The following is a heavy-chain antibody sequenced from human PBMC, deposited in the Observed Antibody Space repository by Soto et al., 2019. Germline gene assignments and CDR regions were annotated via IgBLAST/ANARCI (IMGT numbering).Heavy chain of an antibody. V-gene: IGHV3-74*01. D-gene: IGHD3-9*01. J-gene: IGHJ5*01. CDR1: GFTFSSHW. Sequence: EVQLVESGGGVVQPGGSLRLSCAASGFTFSSHWMHWVRQAPAKGLVWVSRINIDGSSTSYADSVKGRFTISRDNANNALFVQMNSLRAEDTGVYYCAREAMTGNSFDSWGQGTLVTVSS. CDR2: INIDGSST. CDR3: AREAMTGNSFDS.